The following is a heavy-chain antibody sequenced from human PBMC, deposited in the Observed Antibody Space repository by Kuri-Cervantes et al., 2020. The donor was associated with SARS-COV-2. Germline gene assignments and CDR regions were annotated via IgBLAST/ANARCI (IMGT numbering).Heavy chain of an antibody. CDR1: GFTFSSYS. Sequence: GGSLRLSCAASGFTFSSYSMNWVRQAPGKGLEWVSAISGSGGSTYYADSVKGRFTISRDNSKNTLYLQMNSLRAEDTAVYYCAKAKSIAVAGDFDYWGQGTLVTVSS. D-gene: IGHD6-19*01. CDR2: ISGSGGST. V-gene: IGHV3-23*01. CDR3: AKAKSIAVAGDFDY. J-gene: IGHJ4*02.